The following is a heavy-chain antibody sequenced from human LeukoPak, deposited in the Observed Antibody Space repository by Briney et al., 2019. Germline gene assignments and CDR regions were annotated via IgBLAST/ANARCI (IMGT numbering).Heavy chain of an antibody. CDR3: ARDPKRTGRGYSSGWRGYFDY. CDR2: INPSGGST. D-gene: IGHD6-19*01. CDR1: GYTFTSYY. Sequence: GASVKVSCKASGYTFTSYYMHWVRQAPGQGLEWMGIINPSGGSTSYAQKFQGRVTMTRDTSTSTVYMELSSLRSEDTAVYYCARDPKRTGRGYSSGWRGYFDYWGQGTLVTVSS. V-gene: IGHV1-46*01. J-gene: IGHJ4*02.